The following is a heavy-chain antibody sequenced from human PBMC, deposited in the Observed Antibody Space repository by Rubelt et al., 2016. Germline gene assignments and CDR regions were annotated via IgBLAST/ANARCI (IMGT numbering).Heavy chain of an antibody. V-gene: IGHV1-69*01. CDR2: IIPVFGTA. D-gene: IGHD6-6*01. CDR3: ATTIAIRPYYFDY. CDR1: GGTFSSYA. Sequence: QVQLVQSGAEVKKPGSSVKVSCKASGGTFSSYAISWVRQAPGQGLEWMGGIIPVFGTATYAQKFQGRITMTADESTGTAYMELSSLGSEDTAVYYCATTIAIRPYYFDYWGQGTLVTVSS. J-gene: IGHJ4*02.